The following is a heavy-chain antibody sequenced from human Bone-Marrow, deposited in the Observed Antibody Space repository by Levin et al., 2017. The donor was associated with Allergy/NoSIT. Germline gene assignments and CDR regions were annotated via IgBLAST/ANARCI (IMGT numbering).Heavy chain of an antibody. CDR3: ARSNNWSGRWFDP. CDR2: TYYTGST. Sequence: SQTLSLTCAVSGVYVSDAFWTWIRQPPGKGLEWIGQTYYTGSTDYNPSLKSRVTFSMDTSKNHFSLKLTSVTAADTAVYYCARSNNWSGRWFDPWGHGTLVIVSS. J-gene: IGHJ5*02. D-gene: IGHD3-10*01. CDR1: GVYVSDAF. V-gene: IGHV4-59*02.